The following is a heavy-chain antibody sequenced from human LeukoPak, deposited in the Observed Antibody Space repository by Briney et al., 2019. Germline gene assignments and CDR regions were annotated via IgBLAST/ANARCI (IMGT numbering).Heavy chain of an antibody. V-gene: IGHV5-51*01. Sequence: GESLKISCKGYGYTFTSNWIGWVRQMPGKGLGWIGIIYPRDSDTVYSPSFQGQVIMSVDKSISTAYLQWSSLKASDPAIYFCARRDYGGHAAYFDYWGQGTLVTVSS. CDR2: IYPRDSDT. J-gene: IGHJ4*02. D-gene: IGHD4-23*01. CDR1: GYTFTSNW. CDR3: ARRDYGGHAAYFDY.